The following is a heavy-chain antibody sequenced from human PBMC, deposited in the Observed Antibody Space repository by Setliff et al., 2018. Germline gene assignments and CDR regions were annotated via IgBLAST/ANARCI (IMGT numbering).Heavy chain of an antibody. Sequence: SSETLSLTCAVYGGSFSTYYWIWIRQPPGKGLEWIGYIYYSGSTNYNPSLKSRVTISVNTSKDQFSLKLSPVTAADTAVYYCARDGYFGSGTYNVWGQGTTVTVSS. J-gene: IGHJ6*02. CDR3: ARDGYFGSGTYNV. V-gene: IGHV4-59*01. CDR2: IYYSGST. D-gene: IGHD3-10*01. CDR1: GGSFSTYY.